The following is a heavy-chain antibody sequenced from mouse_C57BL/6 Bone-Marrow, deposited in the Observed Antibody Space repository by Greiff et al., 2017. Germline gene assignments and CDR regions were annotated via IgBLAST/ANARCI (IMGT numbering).Heavy chain of an antibody. D-gene: IGHD1-1*01. J-gene: IGHJ4*01. CDR2: IYPGSGST. CDR1: GYTFTSYW. CDR3: ARSYYGSSDAMDY. Sequence: QVQLKQPGAELVKPGASVKMSCKASGYTFTSYWITWVKQRPGQGLEWIGDIYPGSGSTNYNEKFKSKATLTVDTSSSTAYMQLSSLTSEDSAVYDCARSYYGSSDAMDYWGQGTSVTVSS. V-gene: IGHV1-55*01.